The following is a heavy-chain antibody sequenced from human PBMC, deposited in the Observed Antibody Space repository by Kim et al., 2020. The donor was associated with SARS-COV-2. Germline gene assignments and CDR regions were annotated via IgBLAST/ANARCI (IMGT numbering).Heavy chain of an antibody. D-gene: IGHD1-7*01. Sequence: NYAQKFQGRVTVTADKSTSTAYMELSSLRSEDTAVYYCAREYGWNYPGPPVWGKGITVTVSS. CDR3: AREYGWNYPGPPV. V-gene: IGHV1-69*04. J-gene: IGHJ6*04.